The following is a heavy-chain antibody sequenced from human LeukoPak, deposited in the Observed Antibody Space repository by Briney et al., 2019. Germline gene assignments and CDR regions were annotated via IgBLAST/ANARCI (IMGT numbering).Heavy chain of an antibody. CDR1: GYTFTSYG. J-gene: IGHJ5*02. D-gene: IGHD3-22*01. CDR2: ISAYNGNT. Sequence: GASVKVSCKASGYTFTSYGISWVRQAPGQGLEWMGWISAYNGNTNYAQKLQGRVTMTTDTSTSTAYMELRSLRSDDTAVYYCARLITMIVVVTPYNWFDPWGQGTLVTVSS. V-gene: IGHV1-18*01. CDR3: ARLITMIVVVTPYNWFDP.